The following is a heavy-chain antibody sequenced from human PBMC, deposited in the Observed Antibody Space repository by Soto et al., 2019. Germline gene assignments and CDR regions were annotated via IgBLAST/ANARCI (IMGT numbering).Heavy chain of an antibody. CDR3: ARWRESDIVLMVYEHHFDY. V-gene: IGHV3-7*01. Sequence: EVXLVXSXGGLVQPGGSLRXSCAASGFTFSSYWMSWVRQAPGKGLXXXXXIKQDGSEKYYVDSVKGRFTISXXXXXXXXXXXXXXXXXXXXXXYYCARWRESDIVLMVYEHHFDYWGQGTLVTVSS. CDR1: GFTFSSYW. CDR2: IKQDGSEK. J-gene: IGHJ4*02. D-gene: IGHD2-8*01.